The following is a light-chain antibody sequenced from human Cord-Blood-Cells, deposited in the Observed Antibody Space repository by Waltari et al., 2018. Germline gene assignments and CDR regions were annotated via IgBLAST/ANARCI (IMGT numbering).Light chain of an antibody. V-gene: IGLV1-44*01. J-gene: IGLJ3*02. CDR2: SNR. CDR3: AAWDDSLNGWV. CDR1: SSNIGSNT. Sequence: QSVLTQPPSASGTPGQRVTISCSGSSSNIGSNTVTWYQQLPGTAPKLLIYSNRQRPSGVPDRFPGSKSGTSASLAISGLQSEDEADYYCAAWDDSLNGWVFGGGTKLTVL.